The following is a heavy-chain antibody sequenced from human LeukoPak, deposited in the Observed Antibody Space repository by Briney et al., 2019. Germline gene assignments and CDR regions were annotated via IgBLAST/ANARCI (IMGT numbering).Heavy chain of an antibody. CDR1: GYTFTSYG. V-gene: IGHV1-18*01. CDR2: ISAYNGNT. J-gene: IGHJ5*02. D-gene: IGHD6-13*01. CDR3: ARDKQQLVSAWFDP. Sequence: HGASVKVSCKASGYTFTSYGISWVRQAPGQGLEWMGWISAYNGNTNYAQKLQGRVTMTTDTSTSTAYMELRSLRSDATAVYYCARDKQQLVSAWFDPWGQGTRVTVPS.